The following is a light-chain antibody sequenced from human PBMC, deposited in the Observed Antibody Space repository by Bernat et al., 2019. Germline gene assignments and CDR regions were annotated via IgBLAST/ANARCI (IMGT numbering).Light chain of an antibody. Sequence: EIVLTQSPGTLSLSPVERATLSCGASQSVSSAYLAWYQQKPGQPPRLLIYGASSRAAGIPDRFSGSGSGTDFTLTISRLEPEDFAVYYCQLYGSSPEWTFGQGTKVEIK. CDR3: QLYGSSPEWT. V-gene: IGKV3-20*01. J-gene: IGKJ1*01. CDR1: QSVSSAY. CDR2: GAS.